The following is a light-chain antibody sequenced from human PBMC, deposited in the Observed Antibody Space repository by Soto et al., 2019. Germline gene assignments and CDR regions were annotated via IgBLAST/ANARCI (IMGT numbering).Light chain of an antibody. CDR3: SSYAGTYTWV. Sequence: QSALTQPRSVSGSPGQSVTISCTGTSGDVGGYNYVSWYQQRPGEAPKLMIYDVTERPSGVPDRFSGSKSGNTASLTISGLQADDEADYYCSSYAGTYTWVFGGGTKLTVL. CDR1: SGDVGGYNY. V-gene: IGLV2-11*01. J-gene: IGLJ3*02. CDR2: DVT.